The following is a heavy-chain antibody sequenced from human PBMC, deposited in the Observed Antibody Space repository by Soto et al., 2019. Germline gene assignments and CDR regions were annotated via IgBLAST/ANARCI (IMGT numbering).Heavy chain of an antibody. D-gene: IGHD6-19*01. V-gene: IGHV1-69*02. CDR2: IIPILSIA. CDR3: AGGVGRSGWYAFDI. Sequence: SVKVSCKASGGTFSSYTISWVRQAPGQGLEWMGRIIPILSIANYAQKFQGRVTITADKSTSTAYMELSSLRSEDTAVYYCAGGVGRSGWYAFDIWRQGTMVTDSS. J-gene: IGHJ3*02. CDR1: GGTFSSYT.